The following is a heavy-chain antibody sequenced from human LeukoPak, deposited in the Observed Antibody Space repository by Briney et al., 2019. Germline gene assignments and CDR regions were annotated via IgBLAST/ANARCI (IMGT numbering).Heavy chain of an antibody. CDR1: GFTFSSYA. Sequence: GGSLRLSCAASGFTFSSYAMHWVRRAPGKGLEWVAVISYDGSNKYYADSVKGRFTISRDNSKNTLYLQMNSLRAEDTAVYYCARDLGGLDYWGQGTLVTVSS. CDR3: ARDLGGLDY. V-gene: IGHV3-30*01. CDR2: ISYDGSNK. J-gene: IGHJ4*02. D-gene: IGHD2-15*01.